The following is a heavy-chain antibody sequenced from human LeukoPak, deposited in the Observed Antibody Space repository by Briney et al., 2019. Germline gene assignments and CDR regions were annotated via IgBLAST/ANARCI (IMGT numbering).Heavy chain of an antibody. V-gene: IGHV4-34*01. Sequence: SETLSLTCAVYGESFSGYYYSWIRQPPGKGLEWIEEINHSGSTNYNPSLKSRVTISVDTSKNQFSLKLSSVTAADTAVYYCATLRRGGYWGQGTLVTVSS. J-gene: IGHJ4*02. CDR2: INHSGST. CDR1: GESFSGYY. CDR3: ATLRRGGY. D-gene: IGHD3-16*01.